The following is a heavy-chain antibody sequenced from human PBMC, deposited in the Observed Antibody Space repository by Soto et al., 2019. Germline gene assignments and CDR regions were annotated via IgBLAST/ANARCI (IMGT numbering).Heavy chain of an antibody. CDR1: GDSISIDY. CDR2: IYYNGNT. CDR3: ARHRAATAHDGFDL. D-gene: IGHD1-26*01. V-gene: IGHV4-59*08. Sequence: SETLSLTCTVSGDSISIDYWSWIRQPPGKGLEWIGYIYYNGNTKYNPSLKRRVTISLDTSKNHFSLRLSSVTAADTAVYYCARHRAATAHDGFDLWGQGTMVTVSS. J-gene: IGHJ3*01.